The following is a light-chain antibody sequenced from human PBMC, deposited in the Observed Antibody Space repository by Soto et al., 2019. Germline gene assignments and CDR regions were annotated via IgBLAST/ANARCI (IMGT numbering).Light chain of an antibody. CDR3: QHYNSYSEA. J-gene: IGKJ1*01. CDR2: KAS. CDR1: QTISSW. V-gene: IGKV1-5*03. Sequence: DIPMTQSPSTLSGSVGDTVTITCRASQTISSWLAWYQQKPGKAPKLLIYKASTLKSGVPSRFSGSGSGTEFTLTIRSLQPDDFATYYCQHYNSYSEAFGQGTKVELK.